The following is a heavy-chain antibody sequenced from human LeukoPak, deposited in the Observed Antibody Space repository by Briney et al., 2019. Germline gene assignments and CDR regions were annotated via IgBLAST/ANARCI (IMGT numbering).Heavy chain of an antibody. J-gene: IGHJ3*02. CDR3: ARYSSSGAFDI. V-gene: IGHV4-59*08. D-gene: IGHD6-6*01. CDR1: GGSISSYY. Sequence: PSETLSLTCTVSGGSISSYYWSWIRQPPGKGLEWIGYIYYSGSTNYNPSLKSRVTISVDTSKNQFSLKLSSVTAADTAVYYCARYSSSGAFDIWGQGAMVTVSS. CDR2: IYYSGST.